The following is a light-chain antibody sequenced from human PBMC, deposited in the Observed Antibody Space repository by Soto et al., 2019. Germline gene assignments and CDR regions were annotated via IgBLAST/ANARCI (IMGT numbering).Light chain of an antibody. V-gene: IGLV8-61*01. Sequence: QAVVTQEPSFSVSPGGTVTLTCGLSPGSVSTNYYPSWYQQTPGQAPRTLIYSTNTRSSGVPDRFSGSILGNKAALTITGAQADDESDYYCMLYLGNGIAVFGGGTKVTVL. CDR3: MLYLGNGIAV. J-gene: IGLJ2*01. CDR2: STN. CDR1: PGSVSTNYY.